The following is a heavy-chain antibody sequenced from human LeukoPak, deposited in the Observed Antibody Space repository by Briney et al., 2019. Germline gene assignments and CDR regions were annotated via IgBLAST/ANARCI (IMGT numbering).Heavy chain of an antibody. Sequence: SETLSLTCTVSGGSISSYYWSWIRQPPGKGLEWIGYIYTSGSTNYNPSLKSRVTISVDTSKNQFSLKLSSVAAAETAVYYCARSDYMDVWGKGTTVTVSS. V-gene: IGHV4-4*09. J-gene: IGHJ6*03. CDR1: GGSISSYY. CDR2: IYTSGST. CDR3: ARSDYMDV.